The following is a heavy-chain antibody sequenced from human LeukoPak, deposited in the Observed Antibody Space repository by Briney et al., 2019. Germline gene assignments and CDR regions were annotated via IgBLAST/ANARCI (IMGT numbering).Heavy chain of an antibody. CDR2: INPNSGGT. Sequence: ASVKVSCKASGYTFTVYYMHCVRQAPGQGLEWMGWINPNSGGTNYAQKFQGRVTMTRDTSISTAYMELSRLRSDDMAVYYCARDKRTAMVLPDYWGQGTLVTVSS. CDR3: ARDKRTAMVLPDY. D-gene: IGHD5-18*01. J-gene: IGHJ4*02. CDR1: GYTFTVYY. V-gene: IGHV1-2*02.